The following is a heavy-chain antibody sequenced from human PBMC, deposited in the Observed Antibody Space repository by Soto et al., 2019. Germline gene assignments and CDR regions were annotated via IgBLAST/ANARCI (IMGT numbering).Heavy chain of an antibody. Sequence: QITLKESGHTLVKPTQTLTLTCTFSGFSLSTSGVGVGWIRQPPGKALEWLALIYWDDDKRYSPSLKSRLTITKDTSKNQVVLTMTNMDPVDTAPYYCAHEKSYFWSGYNQNWFDPWGQGTLVTVSS. V-gene: IGHV2-5*02. J-gene: IGHJ5*02. D-gene: IGHD3-3*01. CDR2: IYWDDDK. CDR1: GFSLSTSGVG. CDR3: AHEKSYFWSGYNQNWFDP.